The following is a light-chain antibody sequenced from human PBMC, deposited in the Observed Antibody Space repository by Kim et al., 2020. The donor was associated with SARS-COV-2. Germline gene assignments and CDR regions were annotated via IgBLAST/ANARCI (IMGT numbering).Light chain of an antibody. CDR2: VNSGGSH. CDR1: SGKSRYA. Sequence: GAAVKRTGTLGSGKSRYAIAWHQQQQEKGPRYFMKVNSGGSHRKGEGIQRRFSGSRAGAEPLPIISGLQAEDEAYYCWQTGGTGIGFGGGTKLTVL. CDR3: QTGGTGIG. V-gene: IGLV4-69*01. J-gene: IGLJ3*02.